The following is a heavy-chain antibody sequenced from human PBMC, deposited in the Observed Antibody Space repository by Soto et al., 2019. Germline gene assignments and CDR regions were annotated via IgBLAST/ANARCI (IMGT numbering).Heavy chain of an antibody. CDR2: IKQDGSDK. CDR1: GFTFSTYC. Sequence: EVQLVESGGGLVRPGGSLRLSCAASGFTFSTYCMSWVRQAPGKGLEWVANIKQDGSDKYYVDSVKGRFTISRDNAENSLYLHMNSLRAEDTAVYYCTRGGCNSESYYCFDLWCQGTLVTVSS. CDR3: TRGGCNSESYYCFDL. J-gene: IGHJ4*02. D-gene: IGHD1-26*01. V-gene: IGHV3-7*01.